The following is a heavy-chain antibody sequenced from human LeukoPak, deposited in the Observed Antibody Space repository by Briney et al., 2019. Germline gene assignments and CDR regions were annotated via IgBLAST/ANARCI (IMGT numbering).Heavy chain of an antibody. D-gene: IGHD6-13*01. Sequence: SETLSLTCTVSGGSISSYYWSWIRQPPGKGLEWIGYIYYTGSTKYNPSLKSRVTISVDTSKNQFSLNLSSVTAADTAVYYCARHKDGSSWSHFDSWGQGTLVTVSS. J-gene: IGHJ4*02. V-gene: IGHV4-59*08. CDR2: IYYTGST. CDR1: GGSISSYY. CDR3: ARHKDGSSWSHFDS.